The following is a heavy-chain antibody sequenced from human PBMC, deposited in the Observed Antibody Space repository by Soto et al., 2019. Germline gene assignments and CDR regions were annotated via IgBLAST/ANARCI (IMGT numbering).Heavy chain of an antibody. Sequence: ASETRSLTCTVSGGSIRSSSYYWGWIRQPPGKGLEWIGSIYYSGSTYYNPSLKSRVTISVDTSKNQFSLKLSSVTAADTAVYYCARVGSSWYRAVDYWGQGTLVTVSS. J-gene: IGHJ4*02. CDR2: IYYSGST. V-gene: IGHV4-39*01. D-gene: IGHD6-13*01. CDR1: GGSIRSSSYY. CDR3: ARVGSSWYRAVDY.